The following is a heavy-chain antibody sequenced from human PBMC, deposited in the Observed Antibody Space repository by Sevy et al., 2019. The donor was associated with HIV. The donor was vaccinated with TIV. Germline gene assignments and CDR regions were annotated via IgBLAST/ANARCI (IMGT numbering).Heavy chain of an antibody. V-gene: IGHV3-30*18. J-gene: IGHJ4*02. CDR3: AKDLDYGDYFDY. D-gene: IGHD4-17*01. Sequence: GGSLRLSCAASGFTFKTYGMHWVRQTPVKGLEWVAVISYDGSNKYYADSVKGRFTISRDNSKTTLYLQMNSLRAEDTAVYYCAKDLDYGDYFDYWGQGTLVTVSS. CDR2: ISYDGSNK. CDR1: GFTFKTYG.